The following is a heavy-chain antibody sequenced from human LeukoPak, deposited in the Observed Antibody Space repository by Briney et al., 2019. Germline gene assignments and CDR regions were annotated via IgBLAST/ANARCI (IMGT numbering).Heavy chain of an antibody. CDR3: AREGFWSVMRFYYYGMDV. J-gene: IGHJ6*02. CDR1: GGSVSSGSYY. V-gene: IGHV4-61*01. D-gene: IGHD3-3*01. Sequence: PLETLSLTCIVSGGSVSSGSYYWSWIRQPPGKGLEWIGYIYYSGSSGSTNYYPSLKSRVSISVDTSKNQFSLKLSSVTAADTAVYYCAREGFWSVMRFYYYGMDVWGQGTTVTVSS. CDR2: IYYSGSSGST.